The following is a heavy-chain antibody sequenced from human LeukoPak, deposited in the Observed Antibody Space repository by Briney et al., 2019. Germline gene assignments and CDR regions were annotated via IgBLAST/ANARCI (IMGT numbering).Heavy chain of an antibody. Sequence: GGSLRLSCAASGFTVSSNYMSWVRQAPGKGLEWVSTISGSGGSTYYADSVKGRFTISRDNSKNTLYVQMNSLRAEDTAVYYCAKLLTSGWRPIDYWGQGTLVTVSS. J-gene: IGHJ4*02. CDR3: AKLLTSGWRPIDY. D-gene: IGHD6-19*01. V-gene: IGHV3-23*01. CDR1: GFTVSSNY. CDR2: ISGSGGST.